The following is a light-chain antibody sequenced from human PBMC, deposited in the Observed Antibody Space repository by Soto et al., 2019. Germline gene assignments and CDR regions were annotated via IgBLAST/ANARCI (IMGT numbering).Light chain of an antibody. V-gene: IGLV4-69*01. CDR1: SGHSSYA. CDR2: VNSDGSH. CDR3: QTWGTGIHVV. Sequence: QPVLTQSPSASASLGASVNLTCTLSSGHSSYAIAWHQQQTEKGPRYLMKVNSDGSHSKGDEIPDRFSGSSSGAERYLTISSLQSEDEADYYCQTWGTGIHVVFGGGTKLTVL. J-gene: IGLJ2*01.